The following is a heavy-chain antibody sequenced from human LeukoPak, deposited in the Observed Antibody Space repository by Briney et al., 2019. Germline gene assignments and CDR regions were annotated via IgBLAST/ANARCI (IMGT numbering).Heavy chain of an antibody. CDR2: ISYDGSNK. D-gene: IGHD3-3*01. Sequence: PGGSLRLSCAASGFTFSSYAMHWVRQAPGKGLEWVAVISYDGSNKYYADSVKGRFTISRDNAKNSLYLQMNSLRAEDTAVYYCARYSKYYDFWSGGQGTLVTVSS. CDR1: GFTFSSYA. V-gene: IGHV3-30-3*01. J-gene: IGHJ4*02. CDR3: ARYSKYYDFWS.